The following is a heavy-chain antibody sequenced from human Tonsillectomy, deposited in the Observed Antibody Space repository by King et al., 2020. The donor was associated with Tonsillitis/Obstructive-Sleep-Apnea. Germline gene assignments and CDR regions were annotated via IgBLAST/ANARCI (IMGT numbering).Heavy chain of an antibody. CDR3: AHVGCIALSYYYFDY. V-gene: IGHV3-7*03. Sequence: VQLVESGGGLGQGGGSLRLSCAASGFTFKNYWMSWVRQAPGKGLEWVANIKQDGSEKYFVYSVKGRFTISRDNAKNSLYMQMNSLRAEDTSVYYCAHVGCIALSYYYFDYWGQGTLLTVSS. D-gene: IGHD3-3*02. J-gene: IGHJ4*02. CDR1: GFTFKNYW. CDR2: IKQDGSEK.